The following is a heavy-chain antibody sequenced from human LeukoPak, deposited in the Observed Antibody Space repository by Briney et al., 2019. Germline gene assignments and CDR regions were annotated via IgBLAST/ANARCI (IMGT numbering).Heavy chain of an antibody. D-gene: IGHD6-19*01. CDR1: GGSISSGSYY. V-gene: IGHV4-61*02. Sequence: SETLSLTCTVSGGSISSGSYYWSWIRQPAGKGLEWIGRIYTSGSTSYNPSLESRVTISVDTSKNQFSLKLSSVTAADTAVYYCVTSTYSSGWYNWFDPWGQGTLVTVSS. J-gene: IGHJ5*02. CDR3: VTSTYSSGWYNWFDP. CDR2: IYTSGST.